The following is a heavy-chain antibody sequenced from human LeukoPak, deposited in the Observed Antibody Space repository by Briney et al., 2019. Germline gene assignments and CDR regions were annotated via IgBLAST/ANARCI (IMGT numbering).Heavy chain of an antibody. V-gene: IGHV1-46*01. J-gene: IGHJ4*02. CDR2: ISPSGGST. CDR1: GYTFTSYF. D-gene: IGHD1-26*01. Sequence: GASVKVSCKSYGYTFTSYFMHWVRQAPGQGLEWMGIISPSGGSTSYAQKFQGRVTITADKSTSTAYMELSSLRSEDTAVYYCARGQWELRQAFDYWGQGTLVTVAS. CDR3: ARGQWELRQAFDY.